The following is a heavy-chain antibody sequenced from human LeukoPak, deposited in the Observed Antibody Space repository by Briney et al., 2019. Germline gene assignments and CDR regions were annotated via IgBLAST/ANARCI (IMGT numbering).Heavy chain of an antibody. CDR2: IKSKTDGGTT. CDR3: TTGDYYDSSGYYYYMDV. Sequence: GGSLRLSCAASGFTFSNAWMNWVRQAPGKGLEWIGRIKSKTDGGTTDYAAPVKGRFTISRDDSKNTLYLQMNSLKTEDTAVYYCTTGDYYDSSGYYYYMDVWGKGTTVTVSS. CDR1: GFTFSNAW. J-gene: IGHJ6*03. D-gene: IGHD3-22*01. V-gene: IGHV3-15*01.